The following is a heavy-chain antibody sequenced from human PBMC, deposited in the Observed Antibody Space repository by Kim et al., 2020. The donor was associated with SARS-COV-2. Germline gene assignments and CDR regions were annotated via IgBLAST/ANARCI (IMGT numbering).Heavy chain of an antibody. CDR2: IYYSGNT. V-gene: IGHV4-30-4*01. D-gene: IGHD2-2*01. J-gene: IGHJ4*02. Sequence: SETLSLTCTVSGGSISSGDYYWSWIRQPPGKGLEWIGYIYYSGNTYYSPSLKSRVIISVDTSKNQFSLKLTSVTAADTAVYYCARYSASVRQGFEYWGQGTLVTVSS. CDR3: ARYSASVRQGFEY. CDR1: GGSISSGDYY.